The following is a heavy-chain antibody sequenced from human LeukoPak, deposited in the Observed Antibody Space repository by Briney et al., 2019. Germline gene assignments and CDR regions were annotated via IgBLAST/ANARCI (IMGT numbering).Heavy chain of an antibody. CDR2: IKQDGSEK. Sequence: GGSLRLSCAAPGFTFSSYWMSWVRQAPGKGLEWVANIKQDGSEKYYVDSVKGRFTISRDNAKNSLYLQMNSLRAEDTAVYYCARGYYDFWSGYYHGFDYWGQGTLVTVSS. J-gene: IGHJ4*02. CDR1: GFTFSSYW. CDR3: ARGYYDFWSGYYHGFDY. V-gene: IGHV3-7*01. D-gene: IGHD3-3*01.